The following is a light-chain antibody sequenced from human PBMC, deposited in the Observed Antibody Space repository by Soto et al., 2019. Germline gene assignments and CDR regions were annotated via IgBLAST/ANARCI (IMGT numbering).Light chain of an antibody. V-gene: IGLV2-23*01. Sequence: SAVSHPGNECGSPGQSNTISCTGTSSDVGSYNLVSWYQQHPGKAPKLMIYEGSKRPSGVSNRFSGSKSGNTASLTISGLQAEDEADYYCCSYAGSSTYVFGTGTKVTVL. CDR1: SSDVGSYNL. J-gene: IGLJ1*01. CDR3: CSYAGSSTYV. CDR2: EGS.